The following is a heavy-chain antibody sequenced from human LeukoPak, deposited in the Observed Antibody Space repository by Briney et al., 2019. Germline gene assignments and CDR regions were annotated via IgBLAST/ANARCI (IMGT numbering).Heavy chain of an antibody. J-gene: IGHJ3*02. Sequence: PGGSLRLSCAASGFTFSNYAMHWVRQAPGKGLEWVAVISYDGSNKYFADSVKGRFTISRDNSKNTLYLQMNSLRAEDTAVYYCARNGAPYDAFDIWGQGTMVTVSS. CDR1: GFTFSNYA. D-gene: IGHD2-8*01. V-gene: IGHV3-30-3*01. CDR2: ISYDGSNK. CDR3: ARNGAPYDAFDI.